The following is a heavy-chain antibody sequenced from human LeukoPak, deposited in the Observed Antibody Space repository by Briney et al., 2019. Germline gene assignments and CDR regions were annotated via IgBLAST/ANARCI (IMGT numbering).Heavy chain of an antibody. CDR3: ARLWQGMIVDNPFDY. D-gene: IGHD3-22*01. CDR2: IYYSGST. Sequence: PSETLSLTCTVSGGSISSYYWSWIRQPPGKGLEWIGYIYYSGSTNYNPSLKSRVTISVDTSKNQFSLKLSSVTAADTAVYYCARLWQGMIVDNPFDYWGQGTLVTVSS. CDR1: GGSISSYY. V-gene: IGHV4-59*08. J-gene: IGHJ4*02.